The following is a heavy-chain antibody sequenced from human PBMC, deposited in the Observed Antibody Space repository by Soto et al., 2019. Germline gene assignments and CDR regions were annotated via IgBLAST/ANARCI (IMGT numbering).Heavy chain of an antibody. D-gene: IGHD3-10*01. V-gene: IGHV4-59*01. J-gene: IGHJ5*02. CDR1: GGSISSYY. CDR2: IHYSGST. CDR3: ARDRGGVASNWFDP. Sequence: ETLSLTCTVSGGSISSYYWSWIRQPPGKGLEWIGYIHYSGSTKYNPSLKSRVTISVDTSKNQFSLKLSSVTAADTAVYYCARDRGGVASNWFDPWGQGTLVTVSS.